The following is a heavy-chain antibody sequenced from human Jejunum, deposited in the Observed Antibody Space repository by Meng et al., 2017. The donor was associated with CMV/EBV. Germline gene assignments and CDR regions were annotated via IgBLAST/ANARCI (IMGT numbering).Heavy chain of an antibody. V-gene: IGHV3-74*01. CDR3: AGDRWGPEY. J-gene: IGHJ4*02. CDR1: GFPFSGCW. CDR2: INSAANIT. Sequence: SCAASGFPFSGCWMSCARQAPGKGLVWVSRINSAANITHYAGSVKGRFAISRDNAKNTLYLQMNSLRVEDTAVYYCAGDRWGPEYWGQGTLVTVSS. D-gene: IGHD3-16*01.